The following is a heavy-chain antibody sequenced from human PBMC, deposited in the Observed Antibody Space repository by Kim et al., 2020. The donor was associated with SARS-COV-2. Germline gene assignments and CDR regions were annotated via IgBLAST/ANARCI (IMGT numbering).Heavy chain of an antibody. J-gene: IGHJ4*02. CDR3: TRYSGSYFGGVDY. V-gene: IGHV3-73*01. Sequence: YAASVKGRFTISRDDSKNTAYLQMNSLKTEDTAVYYCTRYSGSYFGGVDYWGQGTLVTVSS. D-gene: IGHD1-26*01.